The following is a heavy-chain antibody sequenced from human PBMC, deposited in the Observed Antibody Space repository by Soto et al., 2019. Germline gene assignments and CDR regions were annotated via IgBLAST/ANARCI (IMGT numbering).Heavy chain of an antibody. V-gene: IGHV4-30-4*01. Sequence: SETLSLTCTVSGGFISNGDYHWSWIRQPPGKGLEWIGYTYPSGSTYYNASLRSRVTISIDASKDQFSLKLNSVTAADTAVYYCAREGGYDSPHGCWGQGTLVTVSS. J-gene: IGHJ4*02. CDR2: TYPSGST. D-gene: IGHD5-12*01. CDR3: AREGGYDSPHGC. CDR1: GGFISNGDYH.